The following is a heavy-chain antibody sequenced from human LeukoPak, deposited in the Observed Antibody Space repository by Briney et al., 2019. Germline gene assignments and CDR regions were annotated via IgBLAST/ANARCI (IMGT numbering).Heavy chain of an antibody. V-gene: IGHV3-21*01. D-gene: IGHD3-9*01. CDR3: ARDSSYYDILTGYLPHTRTLDY. CDR1: GFTFSSYS. J-gene: IGHJ4*02. Sequence: GGSLRLSCAASGFTFSSYSMNWVRQAPGKGLEWVSSISSGSSYIYYADSVKGRFTISRDNAKNSLYLQMNSLRAEDTAVYYCARDSSYYDILTGYLPHTRTLDYWGQGTLVTVSS. CDR2: ISSGSSYI.